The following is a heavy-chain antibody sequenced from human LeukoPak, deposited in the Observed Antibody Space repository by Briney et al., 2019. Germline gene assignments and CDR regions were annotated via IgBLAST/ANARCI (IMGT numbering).Heavy chain of an antibody. CDR2: LSGSGGST. D-gene: IGHD1-26*01. CDR3: AKAKSGSYSPFDY. CDR1: GFTFSNYA. V-gene: IGHV3-23*01. J-gene: IGHJ4*02. Sequence: PGGSLRLSCTASGFTFSNYAMSWVRQGPGKGLEWVSGLSGSGGSTYYADSAKGRFTISRDNSWNTLYLQMNSLRAEDTAVYYCAKAKSGSYSPFDYWGQGTLVTVSS.